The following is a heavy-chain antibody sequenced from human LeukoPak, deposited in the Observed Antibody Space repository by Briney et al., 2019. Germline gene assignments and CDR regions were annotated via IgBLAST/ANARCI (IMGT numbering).Heavy chain of an antibody. J-gene: IGHJ4*02. V-gene: IGHV4-59*08. CDR2: IYYSGST. CDR3: AGHRPRSTVDF. CDR1: GGSISSYY. Sequence: SETLSLTCTVSGGSISSYYWSWIRQPPGKGLEWIGYIYYSGSTNYNPSLKSRVTISLDTSKNQFSLKLSSVTAADTAVYYCAGHRPRSTVDFWGQGTLVTVSS. D-gene: IGHD2-2*01.